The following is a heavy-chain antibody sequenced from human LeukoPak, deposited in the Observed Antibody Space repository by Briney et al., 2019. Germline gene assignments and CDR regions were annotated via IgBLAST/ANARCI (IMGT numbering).Heavy chain of an antibody. CDR1: GYTFTGYY. CDR3: AREAVTYGSGADPLDY. J-gene: IGHJ4*02. V-gene: IGHV1-2*02. Sequence: GASVKVSCKASGYTFTGYYMHWVRQAPGQGLEWMGWINPNSGGTNYAQKFQGRVTMTRDTSISTAYMELSRLRSDDTAVYYCAREAVTYGSGADPLDYWGQGTLVTVSS. D-gene: IGHD3-10*01. CDR2: INPNSGGT.